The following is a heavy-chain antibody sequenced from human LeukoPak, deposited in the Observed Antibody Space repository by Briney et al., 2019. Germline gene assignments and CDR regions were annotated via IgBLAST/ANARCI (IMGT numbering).Heavy chain of an antibody. Sequence: GGSLRLSCAASGFTFSTYGMSWVRQAPGKGLEWVSAITGSGGSTYYADSVKGRFTISRDNSKNTLYLQINSLRVEDTAVYYCARDQLGAVLYFDYWGQGTLVTVSS. D-gene: IGHD1-1*01. CDR3: ARDQLGAVLYFDY. V-gene: IGHV3-23*01. J-gene: IGHJ4*02. CDR2: ITGSGGST. CDR1: GFTFSTYG.